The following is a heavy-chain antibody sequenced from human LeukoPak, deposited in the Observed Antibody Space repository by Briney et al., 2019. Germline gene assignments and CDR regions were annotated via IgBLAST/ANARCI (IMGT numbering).Heavy chain of an antibody. CDR1: GFTFSSYE. D-gene: IGHD3-3*01. CDR2: ISSSGSTI. J-gene: IGHJ6*04. CDR3: ARENDFWSEGV. Sequence: GGSLRLSCAASGFTFSSYEMNWVRQAPGKGLEWVAYISSSGSTIYYADYVKGRFTISRDNAKNSLYLQMNSMRAEGTAVYYCARENDFWSEGVWGKGTTVTVSS. V-gene: IGHV3-48*03.